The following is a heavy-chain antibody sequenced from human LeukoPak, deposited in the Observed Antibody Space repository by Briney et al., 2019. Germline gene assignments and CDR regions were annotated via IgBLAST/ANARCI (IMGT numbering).Heavy chain of an antibody. D-gene: IGHD5-18*01. Sequence: GGSLRLSCAASGFTFDDYAMHWVRQAPGKGLEWVSGISWNSGSIGYADSVKGRFTISRDNAKNSLYLQMNSLRAEDTAVHYCARDLVNWGYSFYYYGMDVWGQGTTVTVSS. V-gene: IGHV3-9*01. CDR1: GFTFDDYA. J-gene: IGHJ6*02. CDR3: ARDLVNWGYSFYYYGMDV. CDR2: ISWNSGSI.